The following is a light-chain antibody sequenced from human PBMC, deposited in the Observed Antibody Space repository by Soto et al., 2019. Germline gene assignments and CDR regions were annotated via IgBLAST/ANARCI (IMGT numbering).Light chain of an antibody. J-gene: IGKJ5*01. CDR2: GAS. CDR3: QQRSNWPPIT. Sequence: DIVLTQSPDTLSLSPGERATLSCRASQSVSSNYLAWYQQKPGQAPRLLIYGASTRATGIPDRFSGSGSGTDFTLTISRLEPEDFAVYYCQQRSNWPPITFGQGTRLEIK. V-gene: IGKV3D-20*02. CDR1: QSVSSNY.